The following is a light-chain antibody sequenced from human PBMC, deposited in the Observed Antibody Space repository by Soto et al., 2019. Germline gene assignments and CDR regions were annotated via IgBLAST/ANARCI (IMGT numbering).Light chain of an antibody. CDR3: SSYTSSSTS. V-gene: IGLV2-14*01. J-gene: IGLJ1*01. CDR1: SSDVGGYNY. CDR2: EVS. Sequence: QSALTQPASVSGSPGQSITISCTGTSSDVGGYNYVSWYQRHPGKAPKLMIYEVSNRPSGVSNRFSGSKSGNTASLTISGLQAEDEADYYCSSYTSSSTSFGTGTKLTVL.